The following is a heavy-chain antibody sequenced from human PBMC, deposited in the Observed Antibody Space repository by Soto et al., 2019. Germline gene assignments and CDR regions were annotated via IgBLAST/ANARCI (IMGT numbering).Heavy chain of an antibody. CDR2: ISDDGDST. D-gene: IGHD2-2*01. Sequence: EVQLLESGGGLVQPGGSLRLSCGASGFTFSDNAMTWVRQAPGKGLEWVSSISDDGDSTYNADSVKGRFTISRDNSKNTLFLQMSSLGAEDTAVYYCAKSLSTAVNYGLDVWGQGTSVTVSS. V-gene: IGHV3-23*01. J-gene: IGHJ6*02. CDR1: GFTFSDNA. CDR3: AKSLSTAVNYGLDV.